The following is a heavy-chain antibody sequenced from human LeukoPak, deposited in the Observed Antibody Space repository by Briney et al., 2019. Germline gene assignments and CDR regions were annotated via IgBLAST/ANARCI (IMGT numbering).Heavy chain of an antibody. CDR1: GFTFSGSA. Sequence: PGGSLRLSCAASGFTFSGSAMHWVRQASGKGLEWVGRIRSKASSYATAYAASVKGRFTISRDDSKNTAYLQMNSLKTEDTAVYYCAKEAPHTAVLIALPEWNYIDSWGRGILVSVSS. D-gene: IGHD2-21*01. J-gene: IGHJ4*02. V-gene: IGHV3-73*01. CDR3: AKEAPHTAVLIALPEWNYIDS. CDR2: IRSKASSYAT.